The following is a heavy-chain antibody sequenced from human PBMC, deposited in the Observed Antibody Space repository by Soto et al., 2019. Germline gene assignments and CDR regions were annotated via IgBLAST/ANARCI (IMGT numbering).Heavy chain of an antibody. CDR3: AKDRSYGGETIFDC. J-gene: IGHJ4*02. V-gene: IGHV3-23*01. CDR1: GLTFSNYA. CDR2: ISGSGGST. D-gene: IGHD2-21*01. Sequence: EVQLLESGGGLVQPGGSLRLSCAASGLTFSNYAMSWARQAPGKGLEWVSTISGSGGSTYYADSVKGRFTISRDNSKNTLYLQMNSLRVEDTAVYYCAKDRSYGGETIFDCWGQGTLVTVSS.